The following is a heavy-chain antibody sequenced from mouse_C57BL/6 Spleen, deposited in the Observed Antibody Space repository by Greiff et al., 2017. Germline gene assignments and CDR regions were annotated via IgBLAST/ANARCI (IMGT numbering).Heavy chain of an antibody. V-gene: IGHV1-62-2*01. Sequence: QQSCKASGYTFTEYTIHWVKQRSGQGLEWIGWFYPGSGSIKYNEKFKDKATLTADKSSSTVYMELSRLTSEDSAVYFCARHTYYYGSSWYFDVWGTGTTVTVSS. J-gene: IGHJ1*03. CDR2: FYPGSGSI. D-gene: IGHD1-1*01. CDR1: GYTFTEYT. CDR3: ARHTYYYGSSWYFDV.